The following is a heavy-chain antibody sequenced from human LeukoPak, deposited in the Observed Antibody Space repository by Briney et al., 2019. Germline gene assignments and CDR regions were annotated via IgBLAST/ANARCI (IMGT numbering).Heavy chain of an antibody. Sequence: PGWSLSLSCAASGFRVSSNYMSWVRQAPGKGLEWVSVIYSGGSTYYAGSVKGRFTISRDNSKNTVYLQMNSLRAEDTAVYYCARVGGNRPWYFDLWGRGTLVTVSS. CDR1: GFRVSSNY. D-gene: IGHD4-23*01. CDR2: IYSGGST. V-gene: IGHV3-53*01. J-gene: IGHJ2*01. CDR3: ARVGGNRPWYFDL.